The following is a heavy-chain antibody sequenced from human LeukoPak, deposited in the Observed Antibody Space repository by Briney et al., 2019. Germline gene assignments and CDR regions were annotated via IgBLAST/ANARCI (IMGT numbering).Heavy chain of an antibody. J-gene: IGHJ4*02. CDR3: ARAKRDIVVVPAANYYFDY. D-gene: IGHD2-2*01. V-gene: IGHV1-8*01. CDR1: GYTFTSYD. Sequence: ASVKVSCKASGYTFTSYDINWVRQATGQGLEWMGWMNPNSGNTGYAQKFHGRVTMTRNTPISTAYMELSSLRSEDTAVYYCARAKRDIVVVPAANYYFDYWGQGTLVTVSS. CDR2: MNPNSGNT.